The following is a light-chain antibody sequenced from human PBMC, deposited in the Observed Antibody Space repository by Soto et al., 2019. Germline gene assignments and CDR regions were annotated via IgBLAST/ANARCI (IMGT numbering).Light chain of an antibody. V-gene: IGKV3-15*01. Sequence: EIVMTQSPATLSVSPGERATLSCRASQSVSSNLAWYQQKVGQAPRVLIYDASTRATGIPGRFSGSGSGTEFTLTISSLQSEDFAVYYCQQYNNWPETFGQGTKVEIE. CDR1: QSVSSN. J-gene: IGKJ1*01. CDR2: DAS. CDR3: QQYNNWPET.